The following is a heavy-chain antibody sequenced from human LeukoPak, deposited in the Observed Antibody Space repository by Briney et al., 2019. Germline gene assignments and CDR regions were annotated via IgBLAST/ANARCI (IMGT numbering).Heavy chain of an antibody. CDR1: GFTFSSYG. D-gene: IGHD5-18*01. J-gene: IGHJ4*02. CDR3: AKEYYTAPDY. V-gene: IGHV3-30*02. Sequence: GGSLRLSCAASGFTFSSYGMHWVRQAPGKGLEGVAFIRYDGSNKYYADSVKGRFTISRDNSKNTLYLQMNSLRAEDTAVYYCAKEYYTAPDYWGQGTLVTVSS. CDR2: IRYDGSNK.